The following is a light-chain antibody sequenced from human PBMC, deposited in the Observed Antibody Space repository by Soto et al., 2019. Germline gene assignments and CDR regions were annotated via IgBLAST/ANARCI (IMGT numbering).Light chain of an antibody. J-gene: IGKJ2*01. Sequence: EIVLTQSPGPLSLSPGTRATLSCRASQSVTGSKLAWFQQRPGKAPRLLIYSASTRATDIPARFSGTGSGTNYTLTISGLEPEDFVLYFCQQYGNSPFTFGQGTKLDIK. CDR3: QQYGNSPFT. CDR1: QSVTGSK. CDR2: SAS. V-gene: IGKV3-20*01.